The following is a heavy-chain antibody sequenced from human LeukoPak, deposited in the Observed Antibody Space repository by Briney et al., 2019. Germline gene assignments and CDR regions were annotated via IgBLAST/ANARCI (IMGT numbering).Heavy chain of an antibody. Sequence: PGGSLRLSCAASGFTFSSYAMHWVLQAPGKGLEWVAVISYDGSNKYYADSVKGRFTISRDNSKNTLYLQMNSLRAEDTAVYYCARERLGLIRYFDWLLDVWGKGTTVTVSS. D-gene: IGHD3-9*01. V-gene: IGHV3-30-3*01. CDR1: GFTFSSYA. J-gene: IGHJ6*04. CDR2: ISYDGSNK. CDR3: ARERLGLIRYFDWLLDV.